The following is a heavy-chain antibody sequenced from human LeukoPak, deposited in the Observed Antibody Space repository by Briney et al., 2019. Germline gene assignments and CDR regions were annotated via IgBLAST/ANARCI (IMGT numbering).Heavy chain of an antibody. V-gene: IGHV3-49*03. CDR3: TRSGSGSYYNGFDY. CDR1: GFTFGDYA. CDR2: IRSKAYGGTT. Sequence: RSLRLSCTASGFTFGDYAMSWFRQAPGKGLEWVGFIRSKAYGGTTEYAASVKGRFTISRDDSKSIAYLQMNSLKTEDTAVYYCTRSGSGSYYNGFDYWGQGTLVTVSS. D-gene: IGHD3-10*01. J-gene: IGHJ4*02.